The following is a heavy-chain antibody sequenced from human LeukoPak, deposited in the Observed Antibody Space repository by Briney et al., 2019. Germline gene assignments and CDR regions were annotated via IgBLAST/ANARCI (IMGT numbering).Heavy chain of an antibody. V-gene: IGHV1-2*04. D-gene: IGHD2-2*01. CDR3: ARGGYCSSTSCSSYYYYGMDV. CDR2: INPNSGGT. Sequence: ASVKVSCKASGYTFTGYYMHWVRQAPGQGLEWMGWINPNSGGTNYAQKFQGWVTMTRDTSISTAYMELSRLRSDDTAVYYCARGGYCSSTSCSSYYYYGMDVWAQGTTVTVSS. J-gene: IGHJ6*02. CDR1: GYTFTGYY.